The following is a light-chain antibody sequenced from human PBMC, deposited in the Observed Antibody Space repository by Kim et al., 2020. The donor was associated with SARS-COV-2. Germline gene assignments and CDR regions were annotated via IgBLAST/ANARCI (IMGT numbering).Light chain of an antibody. Sequence: PGERATLSCRASQIFSSNYLAWYQQKPGQAPRLLIHETSSRATGIPERFTGSGSGTDFTLTISRLEPEDFAVYYCQLYGSSHPFTFGPGTKVDIK. CDR2: ETS. CDR3: QLYGSSHPFT. CDR1: QIFSSNY. J-gene: IGKJ3*01. V-gene: IGKV3-20*01.